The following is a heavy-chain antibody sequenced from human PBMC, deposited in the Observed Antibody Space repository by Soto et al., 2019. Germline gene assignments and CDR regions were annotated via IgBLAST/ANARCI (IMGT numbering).Heavy chain of an antibody. CDR1: GYSFTSYW. J-gene: IGHJ4*02. Sequence: PGESLKISCQGSGYSFTSYWITWVRQMPGKGLEWMGRIDPSDSYTNYSPTFQGHVTISVDKSIRAAFLQWSSLRASDTAMYYCARLQRLGSGWWGLDWCQGTLVTVSS. CDR3: ARLQRLGSGWWGLD. V-gene: IGHV5-10-1*01. D-gene: IGHD6-19*01. CDR2: IDPSDSYT.